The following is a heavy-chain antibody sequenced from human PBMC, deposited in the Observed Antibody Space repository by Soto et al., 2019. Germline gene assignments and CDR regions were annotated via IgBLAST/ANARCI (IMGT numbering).Heavy chain of an antibody. V-gene: IGHV1-69*11. CDR1: GGTFSSYA. Sequence: QVQLVQSGAEVKKPGSSVKVSCKASGGTFSSYAISWVRQAPGQGLEWMGGIIPILGTANYAQKFQGRVTITADESTSTAYMELSSLRSEDTAVYYCATTAPVGGYYDYGMDVWGQGTTVTVSS. CDR2: IIPILGTA. D-gene: IGHD1-26*01. CDR3: ATTAPVGGYYDYGMDV. J-gene: IGHJ6*02.